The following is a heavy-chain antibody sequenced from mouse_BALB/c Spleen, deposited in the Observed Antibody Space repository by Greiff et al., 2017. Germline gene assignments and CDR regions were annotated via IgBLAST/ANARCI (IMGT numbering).Heavy chain of an antibody. Sequence: EVQLVESGGGLVQPGGSLRLSCATSGFTFTDYYMSWVRQPPGKALEWLGFIRNKANGYTTEYSASVKGRFTISRDNSQSILYLQMNTLRDEDSATYYSARDREATSDYWGQGTTLTVSA. J-gene: IGHJ2*01. CDR1: GFTFTDYY. CDR3: ARDREATSDY. V-gene: IGHV7-3*02. CDR2: IRNKANGYTT.